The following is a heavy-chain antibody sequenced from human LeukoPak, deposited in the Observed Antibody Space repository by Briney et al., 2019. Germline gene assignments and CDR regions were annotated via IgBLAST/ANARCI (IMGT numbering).Heavy chain of an antibody. CDR1: GFTFSSYW. CDR3: ARDRGYCSGGSCYSVLDY. V-gene: IGHV3-7*01. Sequence: GGSLRLSCAAAGFTFSSYWMNWVRQAPGEGLEWVANIKQDGSEKYYVDSVKGRFTISRDNAKNLLYLQMNSLRAEDTAVYYCARDRGYCSGGSCYSVLDYWGQGTLVTVSS. D-gene: IGHD2-15*01. J-gene: IGHJ4*02. CDR2: IKQDGSEK.